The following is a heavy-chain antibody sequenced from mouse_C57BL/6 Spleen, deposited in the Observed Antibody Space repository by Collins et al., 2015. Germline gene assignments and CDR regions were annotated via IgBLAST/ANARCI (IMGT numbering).Heavy chain of an antibody. Sequence: QVQLQQPGAELVKPGASVKLSCKASGYTFTSYWMHWVKHRPGRGLEWIGRIDPNSGGTKYNEKFKSKATLTVDKPSSTAYMQLSSLTSEDSAVYYCARDYGSLRRAWFAYWGQGTLVTVSA. CDR2: IDPNSGGT. D-gene: IGHD1-1*01. V-gene: IGHV1-72*01. J-gene: IGHJ3*01. CDR3: ARDYGSLRRAWFAY. CDR1: GYTFTSYW.